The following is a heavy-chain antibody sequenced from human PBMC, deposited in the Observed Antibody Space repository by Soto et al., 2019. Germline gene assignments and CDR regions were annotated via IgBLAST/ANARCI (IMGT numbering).Heavy chain of an antibody. CDR2: ITSSSSYI. J-gene: IGHJ4*02. V-gene: IGHV3-21*01. D-gene: IGHD3-3*01. CDR3: ARGTGDYDFWSGYHATDYFDY. Sequence: GGSLRLSCAASGFTFSSYSMNWVRQAPGKGLEWVSSITSSSSYIYYADLLKGRFTISTDNAKKSLYLQMNSLRAEDTSVYFCARGTGDYDFWSGYHATDYFDYWGQGTLVTVSS. CDR1: GFTFSSYS.